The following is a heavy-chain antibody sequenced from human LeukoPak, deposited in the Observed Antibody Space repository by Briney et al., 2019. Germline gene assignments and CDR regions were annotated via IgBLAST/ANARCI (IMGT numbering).Heavy chain of an antibody. J-gene: IGHJ6*03. D-gene: IGHD4-17*01. CDR3: ASHGPNYYYMDV. CDR2: IYYSGNT. V-gene: IGHV4-39*07. CDR1: GDSISSSNSY. Sequence: SETLSLTCTVSGDSISSSNSYWGWIRQPPGKGLEWIGSIYYSGNTYYNASLKGRVTISVDTSKNQFSLKLSSVTAADTAVYYCASHGPNYYYMDVWGKGTTVTVSS.